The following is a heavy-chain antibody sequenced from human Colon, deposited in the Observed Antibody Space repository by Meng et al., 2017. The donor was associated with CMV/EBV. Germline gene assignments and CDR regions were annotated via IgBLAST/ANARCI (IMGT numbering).Heavy chain of an antibody. CDR2: IKQDGSEK. CDR1: GGSISSYY. J-gene: IGHJ4*02. Sequence: GGSLRLSCTVSGGSISSYYWSWIRQPPGKGLEWVANIKQDGSEKYYVDSVKGRFTISRDNAKNSLYLQMNSLRAEDTAIYYCARDGVVVLGATRDWGQGTLVTVSS. CDR3: ARDGVVVLGATRD. D-gene: IGHD2-15*01. V-gene: IGHV3-7*03.